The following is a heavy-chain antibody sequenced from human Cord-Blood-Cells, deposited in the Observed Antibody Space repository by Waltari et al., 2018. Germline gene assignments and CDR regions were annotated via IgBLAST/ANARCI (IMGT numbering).Heavy chain of an antibody. CDR3: ARHSGDYAIFDY. V-gene: IGHV4-39*01. CDR2: IYYSGST. CDR1: GGSISSSSYY. D-gene: IGHD4-17*01. J-gene: IGHJ4*02. Sequence: QLQLQESGPGLVKPSETLSLTCTVSGGSISSSSYYWGWIRQPPGKGLEWIGSIYYSGSTSYIPSLKSRVTISVDTSKNQFSLKLSSVTAADTAVYYCARHSGDYAIFDYWGQGTLVTVSS.